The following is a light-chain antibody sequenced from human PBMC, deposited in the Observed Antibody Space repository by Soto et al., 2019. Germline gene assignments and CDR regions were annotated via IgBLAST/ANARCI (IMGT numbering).Light chain of an antibody. V-gene: IGKV3-15*01. CDR1: QSVRSN. CDR2: GAS. CDR3: QQYNTWPPIT. Sequence: IVMTQSKATLSLSRGERVTLSCRASQSVRSNLAWYQQKPGQAPRLLIYGASTRATGLPARFSGSGSGTDFTLTISSLQSEDFAVYYCQQYNTWPPITFGQGTRLEIK. J-gene: IGKJ5*01.